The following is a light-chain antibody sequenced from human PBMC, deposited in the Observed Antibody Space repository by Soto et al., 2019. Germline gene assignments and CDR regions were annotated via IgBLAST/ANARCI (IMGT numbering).Light chain of an antibody. Sequence: QSALTQPASVSGSPGQSITISCTGTRSDIGAYNFVSWYQQHPGKAPKLMIYDVSIRPSGVSHRFSGSKSGNTASLTISGLQAEDEADYYCSSHAGSCTLVVFGGGTKLTVL. J-gene: IGLJ2*01. CDR3: SSHAGSCTLVV. CDR2: DVS. CDR1: RSDIGAYNF. V-gene: IGLV2-14*01.